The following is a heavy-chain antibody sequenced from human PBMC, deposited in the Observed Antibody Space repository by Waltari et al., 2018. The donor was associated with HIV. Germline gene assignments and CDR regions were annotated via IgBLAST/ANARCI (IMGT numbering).Heavy chain of an antibody. CDR1: GGSISSSSYS. CDR2: IYYSGST. CDR3: ALYCSGGSCYSSAHNWFDP. J-gene: IGHJ5*02. D-gene: IGHD2-15*01. V-gene: IGHV4-39*01. Sequence: QLQLQESGPGLVKPSETLSLPCTVPGGSISSSSYSWGWIRQPPGKGLEWIGSIYYSGSTYYNPSLKSRVTISVDTSKNQFSLKLSSVTAADTAVYYCALYCSGGSCYSSAHNWFDPWGQGTLVTVSS.